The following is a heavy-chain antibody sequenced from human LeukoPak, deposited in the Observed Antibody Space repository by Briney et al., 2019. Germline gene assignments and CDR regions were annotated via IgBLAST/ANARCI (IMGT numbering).Heavy chain of an antibody. CDR3: AKDRGGSYNFYYCMDV. CDR1: GFTFSTYG. D-gene: IGHD1-26*01. J-gene: IGHJ6*02. Sequence: PGRSLRLSCAASGFTFSTYGMHWVRQAPGKGLEWVAVTAYDGSTQYYADSVKGRFTISRDNSKNTLYLQMNSLRVDDTAVYYCAKDRGGSYNFYYCMDVWGQGTTVTVSS. CDR2: TAYDGSTQ. V-gene: IGHV3-30*18.